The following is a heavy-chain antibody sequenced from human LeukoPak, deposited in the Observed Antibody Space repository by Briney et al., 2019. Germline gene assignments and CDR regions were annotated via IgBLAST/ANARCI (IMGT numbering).Heavy chain of an antibody. V-gene: IGHV1-24*01. D-gene: IGHD4-17*01. CDR3: ATAVTYTVTTAFDY. J-gene: IGHJ4*02. CDR2: FDPEDGET. Sequence: ASVEVSCKVSGYTLTELSMHWVRQAPGKGLEWMGGFDPEDGETIYAQKFQGRVTMTEDTSTDTAYMELSSLRSEDTAVYYCATAVTYTVTTAFDYWGQGTLVTVSS. CDR1: GYTLTELS.